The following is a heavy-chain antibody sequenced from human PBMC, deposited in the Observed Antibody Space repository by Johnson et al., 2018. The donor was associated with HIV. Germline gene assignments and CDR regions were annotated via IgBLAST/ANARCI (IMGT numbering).Heavy chain of an antibody. CDR2: ISGSGGST. D-gene: IGHD3-16*01. V-gene: IGHV3-23*04. Sequence: VQLVESGGGLVQPGGSLRLSCAASGFTFSSYAMSWVRQAPGKGLAWVSAISGSGGSTYYADSVKGRFTISRDNSKNTLYQQMNSLRAEDTAVYYCAKDGAGPDAFDIWGQGTMVTVSS. J-gene: IGHJ3*02. CDR3: AKDGAGPDAFDI. CDR1: GFTFSSYA.